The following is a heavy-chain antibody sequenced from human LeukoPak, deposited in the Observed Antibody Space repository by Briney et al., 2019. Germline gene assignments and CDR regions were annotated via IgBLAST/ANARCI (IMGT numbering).Heavy chain of an antibody. CDR3: ARGGRGFYDFWSGKGGNYFDY. V-gene: IGHV4-34*01. CDR2: INHSGST. CDR1: GGSFSGYY. D-gene: IGHD3-3*01. J-gene: IGHJ4*02. Sequence: SETLSLTCAVYGGSFSGYYWSWIRQPPGKGLEWIGEINHSGSTNYNPSLKSRVTISVDTSKNQFSLKLSSVTAADTAVYYCARGGRGFYDFWSGKGGNYFDYWGQGTLVTVSS.